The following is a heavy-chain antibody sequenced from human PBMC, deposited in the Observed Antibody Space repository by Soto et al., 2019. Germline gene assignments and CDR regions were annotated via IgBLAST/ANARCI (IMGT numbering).Heavy chain of an antibody. D-gene: IGHD3-10*01. V-gene: IGHV1-18*01. CDR1: GCTFTSYG. CDR3: ARDGPMDRAFDI. J-gene: IGHJ3*02. Sequence: ASVKVSCKASGCTFTSYGITWVRQAPGQGLEWMGWISAYNGNTNYAQKLQGRVTMTTDTSTSTAYMELRSLRSDDTAVYYCARDGPMDRAFDIWGQGTMVTVSS. CDR2: ISAYNGNT.